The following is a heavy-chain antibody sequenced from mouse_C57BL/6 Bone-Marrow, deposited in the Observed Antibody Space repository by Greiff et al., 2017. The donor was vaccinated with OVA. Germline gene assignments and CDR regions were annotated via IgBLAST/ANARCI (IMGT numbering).Heavy chain of an antibody. J-gene: IGHJ4*01. CDR3: ARRGYYGSPYYAMDY. CDR2: INPNNGGT. CDR1: GYTFTDYN. D-gene: IGHD2-2*01. Sequence: EVQLQQSGPELVKPGASVKMSCKASGYTFTDYNMHWVKQSHGKSLEWIGYINPNNGGTSYNQKFKGKATLTVNKSSSTADMELRSLTSEDSAVYYCARRGYYGSPYYAMDYWGQGTSVTVSS. V-gene: IGHV1-22*01.